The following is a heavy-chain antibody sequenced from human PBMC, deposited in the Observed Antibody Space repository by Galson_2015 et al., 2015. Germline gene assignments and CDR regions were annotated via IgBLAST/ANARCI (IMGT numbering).Heavy chain of an antibody. CDR3: ARSVASSPKKRIIDY. J-gene: IGHJ4*02. CDR2: ILGSGGTT. V-gene: IGHV3-23*01. CDR1: GFTFSTYA. D-gene: IGHD6-13*01. Sequence: SLRLSCAASGFTFSTYAMTWVRQAPGKGLEWVSSILGSGGTTYYADSVKGRFTISRDNAKNSLYLQMNSLRDEDTAVYYCARSVASSPKKRIIDYWGQGTLVTVSS.